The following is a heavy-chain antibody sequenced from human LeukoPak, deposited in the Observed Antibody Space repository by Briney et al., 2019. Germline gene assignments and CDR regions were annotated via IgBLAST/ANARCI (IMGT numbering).Heavy chain of an antibody. V-gene: IGHV1-3*01. Sequence: ASVKVSCKASGFTFTSFGFSWVRQAPGQRLERMGWINAGNGNTKYSQKFQGRVTITRDTSASTAYMELSSLRSEDTAVYYCARDPNSSGWYYFDYWGQGTLVTVSS. D-gene: IGHD6-19*01. CDR2: INAGNGNT. CDR3: ARDPNSSGWYYFDY. CDR1: GFTFTSFG. J-gene: IGHJ4*02.